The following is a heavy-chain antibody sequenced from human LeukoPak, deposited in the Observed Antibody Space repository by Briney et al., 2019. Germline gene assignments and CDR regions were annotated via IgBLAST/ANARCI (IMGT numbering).Heavy chain of an antibody. CDR3: ARSHYYDILTGYYRDWFDP. V-gene: IGHV4-59*01. D-gene: IGHD3-9*01. Sequence: ETLSLTCTVSGGSISSYYWSWIRQPPGKGLEWIGYIYYSGSTNYNPSLKSRVTISVDTSKNQFSLKLSSVTAADTAVYYCARSHYYDILTGYYRDWFDPWGQGTLVTVSS. J-gene: IGHJ5*02. CDR1: GGSISSYY. CDR2: IYYSGST.